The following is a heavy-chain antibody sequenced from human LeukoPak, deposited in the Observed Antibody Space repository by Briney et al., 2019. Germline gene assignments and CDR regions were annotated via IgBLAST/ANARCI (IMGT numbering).Heavy chain of an antibody. D-gene: IGHD3-22*01. Sequence: GGSLRLSCAASGFTFSSYWMNWVRQAPGKGLEWVSSISSSSSYIYYADSVKGRFTISRDNTKNSLYLQMNSLRAEDTAVYYCARNYYDSSGYYFPFDYWGQGTLVTVSS. V-gene: IGHV3-21*01. CDR3: ARNYYDSSGYYFPFDY. CDR1: GFTFSSYW. J-gene: IGHJ4*02. CDR2: ISSSSSYI.